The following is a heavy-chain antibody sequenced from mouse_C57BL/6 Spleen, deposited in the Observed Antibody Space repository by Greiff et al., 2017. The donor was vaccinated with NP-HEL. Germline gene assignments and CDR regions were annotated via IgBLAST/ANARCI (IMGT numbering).Heavy chain of an antibody. CDR1: GFTFSSYA. CDR3: ARDGVYDYDVAWFAY. CDR2: ISDGGSYT. D-gene: IGHD2-4*01. V-gene: IGHV5-4*01. J-gene: IGHJ3*01. Sequence: EVKVVESGGGLVKPGGSLKLSCAASGFTFSSYAMSWVRQTPEKRLEWVATISDGGSYTYYPDNVKGRFTISRDNAKNNLYLQMSHLKSEDTAMYYCARDGVYDYDVAWFAYWGQGTLVTVSA.